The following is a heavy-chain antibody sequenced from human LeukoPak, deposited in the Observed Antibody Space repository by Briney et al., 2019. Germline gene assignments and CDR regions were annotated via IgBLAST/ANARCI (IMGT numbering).Heavy chain of an antibody. D-gene: IGHD6-19*01. CDR1: GFTFSNYA. Sequence: PGGSLRLSCAASGFTFSNYAMHWVRQAPGKGLEWVGFIRANSLSGAPEYAASVQGRFTISRDDSKSTDYLQMDSLKIEDTAVYYCAGGLGHRLADHWGQGTLVTVSS. J-gene: IGHJ4*02. V-gene: IGHV3-49*04. CDR2: IRANSLSGAP. CDR3: AGGLGHRLADH.